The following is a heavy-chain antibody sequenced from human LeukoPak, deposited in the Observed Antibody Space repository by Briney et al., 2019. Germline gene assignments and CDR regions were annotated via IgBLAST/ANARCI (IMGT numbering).Heavy chain of an antibody. CDR1: GYTFTSYD. D-gene: IGHD6-19*01. CDR3: ASLGSGWSNDAFDI. J-gene: IGHJ3*02. Sequence: ASVKVSCTASGYTFTSYDINWVRQATGQGLEWMGWMNPNSGNTGYAQKFQGRVTMPRNTSISTAYMELSSLRSEDTAVYYCASLGSGWSNDAFDIWGQGTMVTVSS. CDR2: MNPNSGNT. V-gene: IGHV1-8*01.